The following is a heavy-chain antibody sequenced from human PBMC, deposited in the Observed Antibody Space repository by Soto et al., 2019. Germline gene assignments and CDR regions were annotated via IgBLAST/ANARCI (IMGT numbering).Heavy chain of an antibody. CDR1: GASIITNNYF. CDR3: ARRRASDYGGNHHPYYFDR. J-gene: IGHJ4*02. D-gene: IGHD4-17*01. V-gene: IGHV4-39*01. Sequence: QLQLQESGPGLVKPSETLSLACTVSGASIITNNYFWVWIRQSPRRGLELIGSISYSGRTYDNPSLQSRVTILIDASKHQFSLKLTSVTTADTSIYYCARRRASDYGGNHHPYYFDRWGQGTLVTVSS. CDR2: ISYSGRT.